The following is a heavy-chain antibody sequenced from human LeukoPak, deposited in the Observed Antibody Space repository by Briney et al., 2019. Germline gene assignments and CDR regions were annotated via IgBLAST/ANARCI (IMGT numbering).Heavy chain of an antibody. CDR1: GYSFSTYW. CDR2: IHSGDSNT. J-gene: IGHJ5*02. D-gene: IGHD6-6*01. CDR3: ARIEYSSSSGGFDP. V-gene: IGHV5-51*01. Sequence: GESLKISCQGSGYSFSTYWIGWVRQMPGKGLEWMGIIHSGDSNTRYSPSFQGQVTISADKSISTAYLQWSSLEAPDTAMYYCARIEYSSSSGGFDPWGQGTLVTVSS.